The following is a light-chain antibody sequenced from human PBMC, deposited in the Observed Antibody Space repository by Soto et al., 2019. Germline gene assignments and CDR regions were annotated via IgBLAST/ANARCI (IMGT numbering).Light chain of an antibody. J-gene: IGKJ5*01. CDR3: QQRNNWPRST. V-gene: IGKV3-11*01. CDR2: DAS. CDR1: QSISNY. Sequence: EIVLTQSPATLSLSPGETATLSCRASQSISNYLAWYQHKPGQAPRLLIFDASNRATGIPARFSGSGSGTDFTLTISGLEPEDFAIYYCQQRNNWPRSTFGQGTRLEIK.